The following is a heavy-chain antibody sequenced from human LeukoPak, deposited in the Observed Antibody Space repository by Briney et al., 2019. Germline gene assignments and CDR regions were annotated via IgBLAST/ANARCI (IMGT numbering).Heavy chain of an antibody. Sequence: TSETLSLTCTVSGGSISSSSYYWGWIRQPPGKGLEWIGSIYYSGSTYYNPSLKSRVTISVDTSKNQFSLKLSSVTAADTAVYYCGRNAAYCIDCWGQGILVTVSS. D-gene: IGHD3-9*01. J-gene: IGHJ1*01. CDR1: GGSISSSSYY. V-gene: IGHV4-39*07. CDR3: GRNAAYCIDC. CDR2: IYYSGST.